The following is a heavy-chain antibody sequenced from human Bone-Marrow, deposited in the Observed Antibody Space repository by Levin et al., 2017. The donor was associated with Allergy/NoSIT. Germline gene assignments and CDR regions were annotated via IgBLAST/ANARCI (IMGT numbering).Heavy chain of an antibody. CDR1: GFTFSNYA. D-gene: IGHD5-12*01. CDR3: ARDGEYSGYDGTFDY. V-gene: IGHV3-30*04. J-gene: IGHJ4*02. Sequence: RSGGSLRLSCAASGFTFSNYALHWVRQAPGKGLEWVALISYDGRIKYYEDSVKGRFTISRDNSQNTLYLQINSLRAEDTAVYYCARDGEYSGYDGTFDYWGQGTLVTVSS. CDR2: ISYDGRIK.